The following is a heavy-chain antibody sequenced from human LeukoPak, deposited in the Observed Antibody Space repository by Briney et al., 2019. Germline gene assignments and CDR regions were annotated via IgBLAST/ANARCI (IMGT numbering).Heavy chain of an antibody. V-gene: IGHV1-18*01. J-gene: IGHJ4*02. CDR2: ISAYNGNT. CDR3: ARDGRNWDPSIELDY. CDR1: GYTFTSYG. Sequence: GASVKVSCKASGYTFTSYGISWVRQAPGQGLEWMGWISAYNGNTNYAQKLQGRVTMTTDTSTSTAYMELRSLRSDDTAVCYCARDGRNWDPSIELDYWGRGTLVTVSS. D-gene: IGHD7-27*01.